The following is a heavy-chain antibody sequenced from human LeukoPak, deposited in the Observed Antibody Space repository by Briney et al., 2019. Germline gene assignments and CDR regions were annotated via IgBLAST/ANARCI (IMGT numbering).Heavy chain of an antibody. V-gene: IGHV4-61*02. D-gene: IGHD1-26*01. CDR3: ARDRGSGSYGFYYYYYYMDV. CDR2: IYTSGST. J-gene: IGHJ6*03. CDR1: GGSISSGSYC. Sequence: PSETLSLTCTVSGGSISSGSYCWNWIRQPAGKGLEWIGRIYTSGSTNYNPSLKSRVTISVDTSKNQFSLKLSSVTAADTAVYYCARDRGSGSYGFYYYYYYMDVWGKGTTVTISS.